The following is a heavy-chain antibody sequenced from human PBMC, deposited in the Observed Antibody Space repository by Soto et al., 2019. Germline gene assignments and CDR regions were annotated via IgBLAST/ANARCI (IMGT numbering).Heavy chain of an antibody. J-gene: IGHJ5*02. Sequence: SETLSLTCAVSGGSLSDDYWSWIRQPPGKGLEWIGYLYYSGSTKYNPSLKSRVIVSIDTSKREFSLKLTSVTAADTAVYYCARGRGSSWYNWFDPWGQGSRVTVAS. V-gene: IGHV4-59*01. CDR1: GGSLSDDY. D-gene: IGHD6-6*01. CDR2: LYYSGST. CDR3: ARGRGSSWYNWFDP.